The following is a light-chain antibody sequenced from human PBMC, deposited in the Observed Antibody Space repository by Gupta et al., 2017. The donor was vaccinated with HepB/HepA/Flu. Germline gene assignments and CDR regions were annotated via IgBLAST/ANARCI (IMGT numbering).Light chain of an antibody. CDR3: QSYDSSLSALYV. CDR2: GNS. Sequence: QSVLTQPPSVSGPPGQRVTIPCTGSSSNIGAGYDVHWSQQLPGTAPKLLIYGNSHRPSGVPDRFSGSKSGTSASLAITGLQAEDEADYYCQSYDSSLSALYVFGTGPKVTVL. CDR1: SSNIGAGYD. J-gene: IGLJ1*01. V-gene: IGLV1-40*01.